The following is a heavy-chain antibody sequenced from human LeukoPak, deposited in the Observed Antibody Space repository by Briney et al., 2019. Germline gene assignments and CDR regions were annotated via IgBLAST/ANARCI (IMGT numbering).Heavy chain of an antibody. CDR1: GYSFTTYW. CDR2: IYPGDSDT. J-gene: IGHJ5*02. V-gene: IGHV5-51*01. D-gene: IGHD3-16*02. CDR3: ARLNMITSGGVIANNWFDP. Sequence: GESLKISCKGSGYSFTTYWIGWVRQMPGKGLEWMGIIYPGDSDTRYSPSFQGQVTISADKSISTAYLQWSSLKASDTAMYYCARLNMITSGGVIANNWFDPWGQGTLVTVSS.